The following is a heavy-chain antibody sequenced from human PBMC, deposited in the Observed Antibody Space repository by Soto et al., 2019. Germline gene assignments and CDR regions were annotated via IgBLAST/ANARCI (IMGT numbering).Heavy chain of an antibody. D-gene: IGHD4-17*01. J-gene: IGHJ5*02. V-gene: IGHV3-48*02. Sequence: EVQLVESGGGLVQPGGSLRLSCAASGFTFSSYSMNWVRTAPGKGLEWVSYISSSSSTIYYADSVKGRFTISRDNAKNSLYLQMNSLRDEDTAVYYCARENYGDYLNWFDPWVQGTLVTVSS. CDR3: ARENYGDYLNWFDP. CDR2: ISSSSSTI. CDR1: GFTFSSYS.